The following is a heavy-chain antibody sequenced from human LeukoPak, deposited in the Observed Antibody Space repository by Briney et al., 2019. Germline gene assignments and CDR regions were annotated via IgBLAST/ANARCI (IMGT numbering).Heavy chain of an antibody. V-gene: IGHV1-2*02. D-gene: IGHD3-3*01. CDR1: GYTFTGYY. Sequence: ASVKVSCKTSGYTFTGYYVHWVRQAPGQGLEWMGWINPNSGGTNYGQKFQGRVTMTRDTSISTAYMELSRLRSDDTAVYYCTRSLGVVIHGGMDVWGQGTTVTVSS. CDR2: INPNSGGT. J-gene: IGHJ6*02. CDR3: TRSLGVVIHGGMDV.